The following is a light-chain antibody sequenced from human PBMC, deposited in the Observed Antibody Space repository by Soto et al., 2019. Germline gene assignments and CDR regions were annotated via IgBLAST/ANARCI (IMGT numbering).Light chain of an antibody. J-gene: IGKJ4*01. V-gene: IGKV1-9*01. CDR2: SAS. CDR1: QGIRNY. CDR3: QQVDSFPLT. Sequence: DIQLTQSPSFLSASVGDRVTITCRASQGIRNYLGWYQQKPGKAPNLLIYSASTLQSGVPSRFSGSGSGTEFTLTIISLHPEDFATHYCQQVDSFPLTFGGGTKVDFK.